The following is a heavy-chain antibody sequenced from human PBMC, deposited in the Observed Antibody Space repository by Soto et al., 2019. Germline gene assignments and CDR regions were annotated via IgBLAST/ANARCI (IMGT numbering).Heavy chain of an antibody. Sequence: SVKVSCKASGGTFSSYAISWVRQAPGHGLEWMGGIIPIFGTANYAQKFQGRVTITADESTSTAYVELSSLRSEDTAVYYCARDPGAASFDYWGQGTLVTVSS. D-gene: IGHD6-13*01. J-gene: IGHJ4*02. V-gene: IGHV1-69*13. CDR1: GGTFSSYA. CDR2: IIPIFGTA. CDR3: ARDPGAASFDY.